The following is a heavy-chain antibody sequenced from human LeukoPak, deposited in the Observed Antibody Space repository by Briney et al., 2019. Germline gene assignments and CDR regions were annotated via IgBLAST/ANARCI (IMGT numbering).Heavy chain of an antibody. CDR1: GFTFSSYA. CDR2: ISGSGGST. V-gene: IGHV3-23*01. CDR3: AKDLSSVVVVAATPFGY. Sequence: PGGSLRLSCAASGFTFSSYAMSWVRQAPGKGLEWVSAISGSGGSTYYADSVKGRFTISRDNSKNTLYLQMNSLRAEDTAVYYCAKDLSSVVVVAATPFGYWGQGTLVTVSS. J-gene: IGHJ4*02. D-gene: IGHD2-15*01.